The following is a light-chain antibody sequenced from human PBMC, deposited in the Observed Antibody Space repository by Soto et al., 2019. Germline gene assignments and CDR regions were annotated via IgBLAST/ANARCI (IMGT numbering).Light chain of an antibody. Sequence: QSALTQPRSVSGSHGQSVTFSGTGTSTDVGGSNNVSWYQQHPGKAPKLMIYDVSERPSGVPDRFSGSKSGNTASLTISGLQAEDEADYYCCSYAVTFYVFGTGTKVTVL. V-gene: IGLV2-11*01. CDR3: CSYAVTFYV. CDR1: STDVGGSNN. J-gene: IGLJ1*01. CDR2: DVS.